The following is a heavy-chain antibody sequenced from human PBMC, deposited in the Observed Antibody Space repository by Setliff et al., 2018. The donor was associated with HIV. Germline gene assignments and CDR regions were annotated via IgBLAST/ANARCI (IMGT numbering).Heavy chain of an antibody. CDR2: ISDNGGST. V-gene: IGHV3-23*01. D-gene: IGHD1-1*01. CDR3: AKDRSPTISPYYFDY. J-gene: IGHJ4*02. Sequence: GGSLRLSCAASGFTFSSYTMSWVRQAPEKGLEWVSAISDNGGSTYYADSVKGRFTISRDNSKNILYLQMTGLRAEDTAIYYCAKDRSPTISPYYFDYWGQGALVTVSS. CDR1: GFTFSSYT.